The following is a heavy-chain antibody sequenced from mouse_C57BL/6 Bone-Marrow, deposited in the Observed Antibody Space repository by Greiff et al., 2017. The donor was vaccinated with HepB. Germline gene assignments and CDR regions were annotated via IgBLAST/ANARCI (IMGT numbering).Heavy chain of an antibody. D-gene: IGHD4-1*01. CDR1: GFTFSSYA. V-gene: IGHV5-4*01. CDR2: ISDGGSYT. Sequence: EVKVVESGGGLVKPGGSLKLSCAASGFTFSSYAMSWVRQTPEKRLEWVATISDGGSYTYYPDNVKGRFTISRDNAKNNLYLQMSHLKSEDTAMYYCARDLTGTRDYWGRGTTLTVSS. J-gene: IGHJ2*01. CDR3: ARDLTGTRDY.